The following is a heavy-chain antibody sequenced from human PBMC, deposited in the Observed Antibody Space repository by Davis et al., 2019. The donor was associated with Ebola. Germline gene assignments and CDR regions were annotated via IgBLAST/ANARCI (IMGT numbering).Heavy chain of an antibody. J-gene: IGHJ6*02. CDR2: IWYDGSNK. Sequence: GESLKISCAASGFTFSSYGMHWVRQAPGKGLEWVAVIWYDGSNKYYADSVKGRFTISRDNSKNTLYLQMNSLRAEDTAVYYCARDGAVVVPAARGYYYGMDVWGQGTTVTVSS. CDR3: ARDGAVVVPAARGYYYGMDV. CDR1: GFTFSSYG. D-gene: IGHD2-2*01. V-gene: IGHV3-33*08.